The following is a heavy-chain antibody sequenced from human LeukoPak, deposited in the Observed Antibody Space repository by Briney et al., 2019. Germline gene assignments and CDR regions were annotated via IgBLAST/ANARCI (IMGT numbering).Heavy chain of an antibody. D-gene: IGHD6-13*01. CDR1: GFTFSSYG. V-gene: IGHV3-33*01. CDR2: IWYDGSNK. Sequence: GGSLRLSCAASGFTFSSYGMHWVRQAPGKGLEGVAVIWYDGSNKYYADSVKGRFTISRDNSKNTLYLQMNSLRAEDTAVYYCARSLAAAGSWGQGTLVTVSS. J-gene: IGHJ5*02. CDR3: ARSLAAAGS.